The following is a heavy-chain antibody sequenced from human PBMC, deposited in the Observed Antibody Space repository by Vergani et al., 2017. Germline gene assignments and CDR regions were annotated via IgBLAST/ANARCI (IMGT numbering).Heavy chain of an antibody. CDR3: ARHSTVEWLVKLGWIDP. D-gene: IGHD6-19*01. V-gene: IGHV4-39*01. CDR2: IYYSGIT. J-gene: IGHJ5*02. Sequence: QLQLQESGPGLVKPSATLSLTCSVSGASLRSSNYYWGWIRQPPGKGVECIASIYYSGITYYNPSLKSRVTISVDTSKNQFSLKLSSVTAADTAVYFCARHSTVEWLVKLGWIDPGGQGILVTVSS. CDR1: GASLRSSNYY.